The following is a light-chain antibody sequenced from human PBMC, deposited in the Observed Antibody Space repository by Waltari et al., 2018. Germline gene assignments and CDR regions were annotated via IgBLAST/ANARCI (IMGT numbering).Light chain of an antibody. Sequence: QSALTQPASVSGSPGQSITISCTGTSSDVGAYHYVPWYQHHPGKAPKLMIYGVSNRPSGVSNRFSGSKSGNTASLTISGVQAEDEADYYCSSYTGSSTLVIFGGGTKLTVL. V-gene: IGLV2-14*01. CDR1: SSDVGAYHY. J-gene: IGLJ2*01. CDR2: GVS. CDR3: SSYTGSSTLVI.